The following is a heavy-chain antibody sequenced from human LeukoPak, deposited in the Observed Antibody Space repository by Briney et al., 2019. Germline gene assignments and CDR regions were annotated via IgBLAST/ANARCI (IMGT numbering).Heavy chain of an antibody. V-gene: IGHV3-30-3*01. Sequence: GGSLRLSCAASGFTFSSYAMHWVRQAPGKGLEWVAVISYDGSNKYYADSVKGRFTISRDNSKNTLYLQMNSLRAEDTAVYYCRYFLPHFDYWGQGTLVTVSS. CDR2: ISYDGSNK. J-gene: IGHJ4*02. CDR3: RYFLPHFDY. D-gene: IGHD2/OR15-2a*01. CDR1: GFTFSSYA.